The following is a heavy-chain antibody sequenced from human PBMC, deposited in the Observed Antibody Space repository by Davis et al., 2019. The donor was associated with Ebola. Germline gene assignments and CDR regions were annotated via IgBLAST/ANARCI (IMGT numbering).Heavy chain of an antibody. CDR3: ARDRPPGYSSGWYYGMDV. CDR1: GDSVSSNSAA. V-gene: IGHV6-1*01. Sequence: PSETLSLTCAISGDSVSSNSAAWNWIRKSPSRGLEWLGRTYYRSKWKNNYAVSVKSRITINPATSKNQFSLQLKSVTPEDTAVYYCARDRPPGYSSGWYYGMDVWGQGTTVTVSS. J-gene: IGHJ6*02. D-gene: IGHD6-19*01. CDR2: TYYRSKWKN.